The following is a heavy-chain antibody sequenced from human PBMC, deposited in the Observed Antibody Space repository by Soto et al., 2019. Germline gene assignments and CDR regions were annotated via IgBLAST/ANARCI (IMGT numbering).Heavy chain of an antibody. D-gene: IGHD3-16*01. CDR1: GFTFSNYY. CDR3: ARDGVLFRAGFDS. J-gene: IGHJ4*02. Sequence: QVQLVESGGGLVKPGGSLRLSCAVSGFTFSNYYMALIRQAPGKGLEWVSYISTSGTSTFYADSVKDRFTISRDNAENSLFLQMDSLRVEDTAVYFCARDGVLFRAGFDSWGQGTLVTVAS. CDR2: ISTSGTST. V-gene: IGHV3-11*01.